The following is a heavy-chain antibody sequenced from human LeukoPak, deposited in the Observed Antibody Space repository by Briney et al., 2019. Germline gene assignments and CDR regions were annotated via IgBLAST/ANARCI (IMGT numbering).Heavy chain of an antibody. D-gene: IGHD6-13*01. V-gene: IGHV3-21*01. Sequence: PGGSLRLSCAASGFTFSSYSMNWVRQAPGKGLEWVSSISSSSSYIYYADSVKGRFTISRDNAKNSLYLQMNSLRAEDTAVYYCARVVGRIAAAGRFDYWGQGTLVTVSS. CDR1: GFTFSSYS. J-gene: IGHJ4*02. CDR2: ISSSSSYI. CDR3: ARVVGRIAAAGRFDY.